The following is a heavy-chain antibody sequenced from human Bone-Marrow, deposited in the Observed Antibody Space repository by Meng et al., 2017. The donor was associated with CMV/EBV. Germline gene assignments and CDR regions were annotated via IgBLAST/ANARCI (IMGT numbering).Heavy chain of an antibody. D-gene: IGHD3-10*01. J-gene: IGHJ4*02. CDR1: GFTFSSYA. CDR2: IYSGGSST. CDR3: AKAPRSGSYYNYFDY. V-gene: IGHV3-23*03. Sequence: GGSLRLSCAASGFTFSSYAMSWVRQAPGKGLEWVSVIYSGGSSTYYADSVKGRSTISRDNSKNTLYLQMNSLRAEDTALYYCAKAPRSGSYYNYFDYWGQGTLVTVSS.